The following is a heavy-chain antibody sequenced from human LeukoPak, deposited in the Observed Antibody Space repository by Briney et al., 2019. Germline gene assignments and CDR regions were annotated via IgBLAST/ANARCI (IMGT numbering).Heavy chain of an antibody. J-gene: IGHJ4*02. CDR2: ISWNSGSI. CDR3: AKGGISGYVSRGYFDY. CDR1: GFTFDDYA. D-gene: IGHD5-12*01. Sequence: PGRSLRLSCAASGFTFDDYAMHWVRQAPGKGLEWVSGISWNSGSIGYADSVKGRFTISRDNAKNSLYLQMNSLRAEDTALYYCAKGGISGYVSRGYFDYWGQGTLVTVSS. V-gene: IGHV3-9*01.